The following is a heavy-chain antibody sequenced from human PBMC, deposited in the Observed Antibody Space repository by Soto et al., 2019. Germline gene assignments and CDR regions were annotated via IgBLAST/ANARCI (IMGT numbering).Heavy chain of an antibody. Sequence: QVQLQESGPGLVKPSQTLSLTCTVSGVSITSGGYYWSWIRQHPGKGLEWIAYIYYSGNTYYNPSLKGRVTLSVDASKRQFSLNLTSVTAADTARYYCARLLTGSFDYWGQGTLVTVSS. CDR1: GVSITSGGYY. J-gene: IGHJ4*02. D-gene: IGHD3-9*01. CDR3: ARLLTGSFDY. CDR2: IYYSGNT. V-gene: IGHV4-31*03.